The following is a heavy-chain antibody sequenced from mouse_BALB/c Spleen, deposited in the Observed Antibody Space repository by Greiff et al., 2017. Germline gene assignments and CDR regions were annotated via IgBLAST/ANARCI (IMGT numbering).Heavy chain of an antibody. V-gene: IGHV5-6*01. CDR3: ARDDYDVRYAMDY. D-gene: IGHD2-4*01. J-gene: IGHJ4*01. CDR1: GFTFSSYG. CDR2: ISSGGSYT. Sequence: EVQLQESGGDLVKPGGSLKLSCAASGFTFSSYGMSWVRQTPDKRLEWVATISSGGSYTYYPDSVKGRFTISRDNAKNTLYLQMSSLKSEDTAMYYCARDDYDVRYAMDYWGQGTSVTVSS.